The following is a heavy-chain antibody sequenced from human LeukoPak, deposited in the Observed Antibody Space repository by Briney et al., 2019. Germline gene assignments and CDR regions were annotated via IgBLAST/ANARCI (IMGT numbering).Heavy chain of an antibody. CDR3: ARGLVLATDEAFDI. CDR2: IWDTEIT. D-gene: IGHD5-12*01. CDR1: GGSIRSYF. V-gene: IGHV4-59*01. J-gene: IGHJ3*02. Sequence: SETLSLTCTVSGGSIRSYFWSWLRQPPGKGLEWIGYIWDTEITDYNPSLKSRVTISLDTSKNHFSLKLRSVTAADTALYFCARGLVLATDEAFDIGGQGTLVTVSS.